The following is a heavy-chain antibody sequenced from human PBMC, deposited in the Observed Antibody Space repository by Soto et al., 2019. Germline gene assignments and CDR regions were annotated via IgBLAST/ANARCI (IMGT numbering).Heavy chain of an antibody. D-gene: IGHD2-21*02. CDR1: GFTFDDYA. Sequence: PGGSLRLSCAASGFTFDDYAMHWVRQAPGKGLEWVSGISWSSGSIGYADSVKGRFTISRDNAKNSLYLQMNSLRAEDTALYYCAKDRGGGNSAGVDYWGQGTLVTVSS. CDR2: ISWSSGSI. V-gene: IGHV3-9*01. CDR3: AKDRGGGNSAGVDY. J-gene: IGHJ4*02.